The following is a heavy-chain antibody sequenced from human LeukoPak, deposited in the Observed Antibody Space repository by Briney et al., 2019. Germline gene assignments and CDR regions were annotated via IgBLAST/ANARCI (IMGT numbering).Heavy chain of an antibody. CDR3: ARSLGYCSSTSCYISYFDY. J-gene: IGHJ4*02. D-gene: IGHD2-2*02. V-gene: IGHV1-2*02. CDR1: GYTFTGYY. CDR2: INPNSGGT. Sequence: EASVKVSCKASGYTFTGYYMHWVRQAPGQGLEWMGWINPNSGGTNYAQKFQGRVTMTRDTFISTAYMELSRLRSDDTAVYYCARSLGYCSSTSCYISYFDYWGQGTLVTVSS.